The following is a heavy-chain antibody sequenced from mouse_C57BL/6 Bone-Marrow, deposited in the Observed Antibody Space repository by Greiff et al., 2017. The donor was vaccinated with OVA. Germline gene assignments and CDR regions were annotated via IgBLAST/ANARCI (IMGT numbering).Heavy chain of an antibody. V-gene: IGHV1-64*01. J-gene: IGHJ2*01. CDR2: IHPNSGST. CDR1: GYTFTSYW. Sequence: LQQPGAELVKPGASVKLSCKASGYTFTSYWMHWVKQRPGQGLEWIGMIHPNSGSTNYNEKFKSKATLTVDKSSSTAYMQLSSLTSEDSAVYFCAGFGICYGYDDFDYWGQGTTLTVSS. D-gene: IGHD2-2*01. CDR3: AGFGICYGYDDFDY.